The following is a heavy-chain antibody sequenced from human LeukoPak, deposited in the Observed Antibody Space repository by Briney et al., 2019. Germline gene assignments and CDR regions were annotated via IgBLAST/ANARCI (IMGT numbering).Heavy chain of an antibody. Sequence: GASVKVSCKASGYTFTGYYMHWVRQAPEQGLEWMGWINPNSGGTNYAQKFQGRVTMTRDTSISTAYMELSRLRSDDTAVYYCARVQRGVLAWMGSKGNWFDPWGQGTLVTVSS. D-gene: IGHD2-15*01. V-gene: IGHV1-2*02. CDR2: INPNSGGT. CDR3: ARVQRGVLAWMGSKGNWFDP. J-gene: IGHJ5*02. CDR1: GYTFTGYY.